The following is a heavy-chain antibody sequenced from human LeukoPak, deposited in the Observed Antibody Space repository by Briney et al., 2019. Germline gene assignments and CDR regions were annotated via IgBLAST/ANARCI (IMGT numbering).Heavy chain of an antibody. D-gene: IGHD5-18*01. V-gene: IGHV4-59*01. CDR1: GGSISSYY. J-gene: IGHJ4*02. CDR2: IYYSGST. Sequence: SETLSLTCSVSGGSISSYYWSWIRQPPGKGLEWIGYIYYSGSTNCNPSLKSRVTISVDTSKNQFSLKLSSVTAADTAVYYCASSTTAGYSYGLFDYWGQGTLVTVSS. CDR3: ASSTTAGYSYGLFDY.